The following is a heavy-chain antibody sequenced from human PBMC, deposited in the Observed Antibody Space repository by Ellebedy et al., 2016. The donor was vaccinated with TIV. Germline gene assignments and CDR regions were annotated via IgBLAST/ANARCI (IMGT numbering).Heavy chain of an antibody. CDR2: ISSNSGNK. J-gene: IGHJ4*02. Sequence: GESLKISCAASGFIFSTYNMNSVRQAPGKGLWWVSFISSNSGNKYCADLVEGLFTTSRDNARNALYLQMNSLRAEYTAVYYCARDLHFAFDYWGRGTLVTVSS. CDR3: ARDLHFAFDY. CDR1: GFIFSTYN. V-gene: IGHV3-21*01.